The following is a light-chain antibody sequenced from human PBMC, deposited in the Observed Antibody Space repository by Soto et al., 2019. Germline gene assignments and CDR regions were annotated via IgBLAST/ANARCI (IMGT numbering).Light chain of an antibody. CDR2: DNN. Sequence: QSVLTQPPSVSAAPGQKVTTSCSGSSSNIGNNYVSWYQQLPGTAPKLLIYDNNKRPSGIPDRFSGSKSGTSATLGITGLQTGDEADYYCGTWDSSLSGVVFGGGTK. CDR3: GTWDSSLSGVV. V-gene: IGLV1-51*01. CDR1: SSNIGNNY. J-gene: IGLJ2*01.